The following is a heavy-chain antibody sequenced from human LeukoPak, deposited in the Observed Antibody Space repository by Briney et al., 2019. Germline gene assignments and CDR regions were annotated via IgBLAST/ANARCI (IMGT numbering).Heavy chain of an antibody. Sequence: SETLSLTCSVSGVSISNSNYYWGWIRQPPGKGLEWIGEINHSGSTNYNPSLKSRVTISVDTSKNQFSLKLSSVTAADTAVYYCARVESGYYDSFDIWGQGTMVIVSS. CDR3: ARVESGYYDSFDI. D-gene: IGHD3-22*01. CDR1: GVSISNSNYY. J-gene: IGHJ3*02. CDR2: INHSGST. V-gene: IGHV4-39*07.